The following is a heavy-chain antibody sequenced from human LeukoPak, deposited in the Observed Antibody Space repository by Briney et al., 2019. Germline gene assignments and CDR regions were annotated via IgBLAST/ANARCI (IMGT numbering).Heavy chain of an antibody. CDR1: GLTISTSI. V-gene: IGHV3-48*01. CDR3: ARWGFPIYYYYMDV. D-gene: IGHD3-16*01. J-gene: IGHJ6*03. CDR2: ITSSSSTI. Sequence: PGGSLRLSCAASGLTISTSIMSWVRQAPGKGLEWVSYITSSSSTIYYADSVKGRFTISRDKAKNSLFLQLNSLRAEDTAVYYCARWGFPIYYYYMDVWGKGTTVTVSS.